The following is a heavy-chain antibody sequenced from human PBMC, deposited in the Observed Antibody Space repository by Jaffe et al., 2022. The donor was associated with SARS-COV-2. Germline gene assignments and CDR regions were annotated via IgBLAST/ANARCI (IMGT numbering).Heavy chain of an antibody. V-gene: IGHV1-58*02. CDR2: IVVGSGNT. CDR3: AAGVANSGWTDAFDI. CDR1: GFTFTSSA. Sequence: QMQLVQSGPEVKKPGTSVKVSCKASGFTFTSSAMQWVRQARGQRLEWIGWIVVGSGNTNYAQKFQERVTITRDMSTSTAYMELSSLRSEDTAVYYCAAGVANSGWTDAFDIWGQGTMVTVSS. J-gene: IGHJ3*02. D-gene: IGHD6-19*01.